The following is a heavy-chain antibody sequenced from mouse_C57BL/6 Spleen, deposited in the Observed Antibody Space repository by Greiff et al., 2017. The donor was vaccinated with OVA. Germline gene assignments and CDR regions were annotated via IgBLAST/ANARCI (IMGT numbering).Heavy chain of an antibody. CDR2: INPSNGGP. J-gene: IGHJ4*01. Sequence: QVQLQQPGTELVKPGASVKLSCKASGYTFTSYWMHWVKQRPGQGLEWIGNINPSNGGPNYNEKFKSKATLTVDKSSSTAYMQLSSLTSEDSAVYYCARGNGSSYDYYAMDYWGQGTSVTVSS. CDR1: GYTFTSYW. D-gene: IGHD1-1*01. CDR3: ARGNGSSYDYYAMDY. V-gene: IGHV1-53*01.